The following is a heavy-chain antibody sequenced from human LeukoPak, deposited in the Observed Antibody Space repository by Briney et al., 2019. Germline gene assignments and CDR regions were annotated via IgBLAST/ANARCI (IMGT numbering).Heavy chain of an antibody. D-gene: IGHD1-1*01. J-gene: IGHJ3*02. Sequence: SETLSLTCTVSGGSISSGGYYWSWIRQHPGKGLEWIGYIYYSGSTNYNPSLKSRVTISVDTSKNQFSLKLSSVTAADTAVYYCARMRRTGDAFGIWGQGTVVTVSS. CDR3: ARMRRTGDAFGI. CDR1: GGSISSGGYY. V-gene: IGHV4-61*08. CDR2: IYYSGST.